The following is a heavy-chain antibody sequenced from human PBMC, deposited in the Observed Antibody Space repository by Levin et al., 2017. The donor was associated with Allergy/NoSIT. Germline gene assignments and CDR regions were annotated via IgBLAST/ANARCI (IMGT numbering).Heavy chain of an antibody. V-gene: IGHV4-59*11. CDR2: VHHSDRA. J-gene: IGHJ3*02. CDR3: ARIAEGAGNSVGVFDI. Sequence: KTSETLSLTCTVSDDSISNQYWTWIRQSPERGLEWIGYVHHSDRAKSNPSFNSRLTMSLDTSQRHVSLRLTSVTAADTALYFCARIAEGAGNSVGVFDIWGQGIMVTVSS. D-gene: IGHD4-23*01. CDR1: DDSISNQY.